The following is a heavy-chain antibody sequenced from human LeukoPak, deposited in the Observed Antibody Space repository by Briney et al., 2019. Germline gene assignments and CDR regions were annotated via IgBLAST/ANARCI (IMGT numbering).Heavy chain of an antibody. CDR3: AKEPGYGSGSHYTYFDY. Sequence: GGSLRLSCAASGFTFSSYGMHWVRQAPGKGLEWVAVISYDGNNKFYTDSVKGRFTISRDNSKNTLYLQINSLRVEDTAVYYCAKEPGYGSGSHYTYFDYWGQGNLVTVSS. D-gene: IGHD3-10*01. V-gene: IGHV3-30*18. CDR2: ISYDGNNK. CDR1: GFTFSSYG. J-gene: IGHJ4*02.